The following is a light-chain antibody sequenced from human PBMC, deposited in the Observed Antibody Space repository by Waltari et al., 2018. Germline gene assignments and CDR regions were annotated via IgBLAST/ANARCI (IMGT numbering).Light chain of an antibody. V-gene: IGKV1-39*01. CDR2: GAS. CDR3: QQSYDTWT. CDR1: QRISRF. J-gene: IGKJ1*01. Sequence: DIQMTQSPSSLSASVGDRVTITCRASQRISRFLNWYQQKPGTATKLLIYGASNLQSGVPTRFIGSGSGTDFTLTISSLQPEDFATYYCQQSYDTWTFGQGTKVEI.